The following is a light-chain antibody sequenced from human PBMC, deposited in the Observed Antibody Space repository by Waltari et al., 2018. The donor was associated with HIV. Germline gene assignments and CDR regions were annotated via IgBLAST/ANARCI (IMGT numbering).Light chain of an antibody. CDR1: SSNVGSNDL. Sequence: QSALNEHASVSGSPGQSITISCTGTSSNVGSNDLVSWYQQHPGEAPKLIIYEVTKRPSGVSNRFSGSKCGNTASLTISGLQAEDEADYYCCSCPRSGIRYVFGTGTKVTVL. J-gene: IGLJ1*01. CDR3: CSCPRSGIRYV. V-gene: IGLV2-23*02. CDR2: EVT.